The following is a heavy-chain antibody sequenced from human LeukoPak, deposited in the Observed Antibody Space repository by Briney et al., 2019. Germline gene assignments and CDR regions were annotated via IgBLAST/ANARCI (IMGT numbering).Heavy chain of an antibody. J-gene: IGHJ4*02. Sequence: PSETLSLTCAVYGGPFSGYYWSWIRQPPGKGLEWIGEINHSGSTNYNPSLKSRVTISVDTSKNQFSLKLSSVTAADTAVYYCARDSEEYYFDYWGQGTLVTVSS. CDR3: ARDSEEYYFDY. V-gene: IGHV4-34*01. CDR2: INHSGST. CDR1: GGPFSGYY.